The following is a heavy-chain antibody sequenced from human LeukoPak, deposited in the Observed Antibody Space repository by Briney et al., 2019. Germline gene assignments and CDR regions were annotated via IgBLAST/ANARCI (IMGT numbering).Heavy chain of an antibody. V-gene: IGHV4-31*03. CDR3: ARGVPTYYYDSSGYIGHPFDY. CDR1: GGSISSGGYY. J-gene: IGHJ4*02. D-gene: IGHD3-22*01. Sequence: PSETLSLTCTVSGGSISSGGYYWSWIRQHPGKGLEWIGYIYYSGSTYYNPSLKSRVTISVDTSKNQFSLKLSSVTAADTAVYYCARGVPTYYYDSSGYIGHPFDYWGQGTLVTVSS. CDR2: IYYSGST.